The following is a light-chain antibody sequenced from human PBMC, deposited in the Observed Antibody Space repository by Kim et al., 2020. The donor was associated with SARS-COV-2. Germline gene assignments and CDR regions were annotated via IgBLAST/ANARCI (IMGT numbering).Light chain of an antibody. CDR2: SNN. CDR1: SSNIGSNT. CDR3: AAWDDSLGGPV. Sequence: ELTQPPSASGTPGQRVTISCSGSSSNIGSNTVNWYQQFPGTAPKLLIYSNNQRPSGVPDRFSGSKSGTSASLAISGLQSEDEAGYYCAAWDDSLGGPVFGGGAKLTVL. V-gene: IGLV1-44*01. J-gene: IGLJ3*02.